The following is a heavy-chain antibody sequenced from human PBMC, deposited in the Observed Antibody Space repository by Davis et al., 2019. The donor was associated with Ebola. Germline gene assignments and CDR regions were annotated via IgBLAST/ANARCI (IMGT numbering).Heavy chain of an antibody. CDR3: TRDLELSGGMDV. V-gene: IGHV3-48*04. D-gene: IGHD3-16*02. Sequence: GESLKISCIASGFSFNSYTMNWVRQAPGKGLEWLSYITNGGSTNSYADSVKGRFTISRDNAKNSLYLQMNSLRAEDTAVYYCTRDLELSGGMDVWGQGTTVTVSS. J-gene: IGHJ6*02. CDR1: GFSFNSYT. CDR2: ITNGGSTN.